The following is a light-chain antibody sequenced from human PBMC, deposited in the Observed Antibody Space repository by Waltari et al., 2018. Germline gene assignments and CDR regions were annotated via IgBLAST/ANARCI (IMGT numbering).Light chain of an antibody. J-gene: IGLJ1*01. CDR2: DVT. CDR1: SSDVGGYNY. V-gene: IGLV2-11*01. CDR3: CSYAGNYTYV. Sequence: QSALTQPRSVSGSPGPSVTISCPGPSSDVGGYNYVPWYQQHPGKAPKLMIYDVTKRPSGVPDPFSGSKSGNTASLTISGLQAEDEADYYCCSYAGNYTYVFGTGTKVTVL.